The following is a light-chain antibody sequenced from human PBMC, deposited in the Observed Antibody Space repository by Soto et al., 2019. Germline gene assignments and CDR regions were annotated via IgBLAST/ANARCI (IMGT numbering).Light chain of an antibody. J-gene: IGKJ4*01. CDR3: QQSFNTLT. Sequence: DIQMTQSPSSLSAAVGDRVTITCRASHDIRTYLCWYQQRPGKAPKLLMYSASILQSGVPPRFSGSGSGTDFTLTISSLQPEDIATYYCQQSFNTLTFGGGTKVEIK. CDR2: SAS. V-gene: IGKV1-39*01. CDR1: HDIRTY.